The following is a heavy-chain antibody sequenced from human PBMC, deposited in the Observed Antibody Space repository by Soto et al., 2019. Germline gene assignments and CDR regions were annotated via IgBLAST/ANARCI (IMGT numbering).Heavy chain of an antibody. V-gene: IGHV3-9*01. CDR1: GFTFDDYA. D-gene: IGHD3-10*01. CDR3: ASLPLDGSGFDC. CDR2: ISWNGASI. J-gene: IGHJ4*02. Sequence: EVQLVESGGGLVQPGRSLRLSCAASGFTFDDYAIHWVRQAPGRGLEWVAGISWNGASIGYADSVKGRFTISRDKAKNSRHLQMNSLRSEDTALYFCASLPLDGSGFDCWVQGTLVTVSS.